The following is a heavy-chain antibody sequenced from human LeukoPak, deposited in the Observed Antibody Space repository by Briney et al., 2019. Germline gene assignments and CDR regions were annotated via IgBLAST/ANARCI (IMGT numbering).Heavy chain of an antibody. V-gene: IGHV4-59*01. CDR2: IYYSGST. J-gene: IGHJ4*02. D-gene: IGHD1-26*01. CDR1: GGSISSYY. Sequence: SETLSLTCTVSGGSISSYYWSWIRQPPGKGLEWIGYIYYSGSTNYNPSLKSRVTISVDTSKNQFSLKLSSVPAADTAVYYCARDQVGVGASYFDYWGQGTLVTVSS. CDR3: ARDQVGVGASYFDY.